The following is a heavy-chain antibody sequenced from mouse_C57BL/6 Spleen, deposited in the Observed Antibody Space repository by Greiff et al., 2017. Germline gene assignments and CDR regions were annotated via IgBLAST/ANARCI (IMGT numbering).Heavy chain of an antibody. CDR1: GFSLTSYG. CDR3: AKKRGDGSSYGYFDV. CDR2: IWRGGST. V-gene: IGHV2-5*01. J-gene: IGHJ1*03. D-gene: IGHD1-1*01. Sequence: QVQLKESGPGLVQPSQSLSITCTVSGFSLTSYGVHWVRQSPGKGLEWLGVIWRGGSTDYNAAFMSRLSITKDNSKSQVFFKMNSLQADDTAIYYCAKKRGDGSSYGYFDVWGTGTTVTVSS.